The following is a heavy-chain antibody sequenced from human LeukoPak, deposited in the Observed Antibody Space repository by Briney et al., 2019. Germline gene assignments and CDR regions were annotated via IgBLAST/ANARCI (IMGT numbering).Heavy chain of an antibody. CDR2: ISAYNGNT. D-gene: IGHD3-9*01. CDR3: ARDKGDILTGYYTDY. J-gene: IGHJ4*02. Sequence: ASVKVSCKASGYTFTSYGIGWVRQAPGQGLEWMGWISAYNGNTNYAQKLQGRVTMTTDTSTSTAYMELRSLRSDDTAVYYCARDKGDILTGYYTDYWGQGTLVTVSS. CDR1: GYTFTSYG. V-gene: IGHV1-18*01.